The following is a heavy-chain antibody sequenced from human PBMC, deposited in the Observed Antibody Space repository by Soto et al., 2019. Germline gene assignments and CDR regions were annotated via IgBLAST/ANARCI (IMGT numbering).Heavy chain of an antibody. V-gene: IGHV4-4*02. CDR3: ARGSSSSNYYYCGMDV. D-gene: IGHD1-26*01. J-gene: IGHJ6*02. Sequence: XESLSLCGAVSSGSISRYQWWSWVRQPPGKGLEWIGEIYHSGNSNYNPSLKSRVTISVDKSKNQFSLKLSSVTAADTAVYYCARGSSSSNYYYCGMDVWGQGTTVTVSS. CDR1: SGSISRYQW. CDR2: IYHSGNS.